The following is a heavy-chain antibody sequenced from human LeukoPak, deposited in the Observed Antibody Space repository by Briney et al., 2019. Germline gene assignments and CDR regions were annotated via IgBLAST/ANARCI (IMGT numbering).Heavy chain of an antibody. V-gene: IGHV4-4*09. D-gene: IGHD3-10*01. Sequence: PSETLSLTCTVSGGSFNSFFWSWIRQPPGKGLEWIGYIYTSGNTYYSPSLKSRVTISLDTSKNQFSLKLISVTAADTAVYYCARRGTWFDPWGQGTLVTASS. CDR1: GGSFNSFF. CDR2: IYTSGNT. J-gene: IGHJ5*02. CDR3: ARRGTWFDP.